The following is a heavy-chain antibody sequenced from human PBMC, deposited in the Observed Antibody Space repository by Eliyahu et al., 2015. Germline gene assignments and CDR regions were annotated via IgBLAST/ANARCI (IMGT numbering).Heavy chain of an antibody. CDR1: GGSVSRGGFY. CDR3: ARKGYSYGSAFDS. CDR2: IFYSGST. Sequence: QVQLQESGPGLVKPSXTLSLTCTVSGGSVSRGGFYWSWIRQHPGKGLXWIGHIFYSGSTYYSPSLKSRVAISLVASKNQYSLTLSSVTAADTAVYFCARKGYSYGSAFDSWGQGTLVTVSS. D-gene: IGHD5-18*01. V-gene: IGHV4-31*03. J-gene: IGHJ4*02.